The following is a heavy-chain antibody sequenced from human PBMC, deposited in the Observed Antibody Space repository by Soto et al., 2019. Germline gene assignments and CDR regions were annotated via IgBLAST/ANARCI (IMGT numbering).Heavy chain of an antibody. J-gene: IGHJ6*02. V-gene: IGHV4-59*01. CDR1: GGSISSAY. Sequence: QVQLQESGPGLEKPSETLSLTCTVSGGSISSAYWSWIRQPPGKGLEWIGYIYYSGSTNYNPSLKSRVTISVDTSKNQFSLKLSSVTAADTAVYYCARDVSGMDVWGQGTTVTVSS. CDR2: IYYSGST. CDR3: ARDVSGMDV.